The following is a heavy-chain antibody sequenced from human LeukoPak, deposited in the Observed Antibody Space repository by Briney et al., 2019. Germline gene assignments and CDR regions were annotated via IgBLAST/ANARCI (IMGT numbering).Heavy chain of an antibody. D-gene: IGHD6-19*01. CDR2: INPNSGGT. CDR3: ARNRYSSGRTFDY. CDR1: GYTFTGYY. V-gene: IGHV1-2*06. J-gene: IGHJ4*02. Sequence: ASVKVSCKVSGYTFTGYYLHWVRQAPGQGLEWMGRINPNSGGTNYAQKFQGRVTMTRDTSISTAYMELSRLRSDDTAVYYCARNRYSSGRTFDYWGQGTLVTVSS.